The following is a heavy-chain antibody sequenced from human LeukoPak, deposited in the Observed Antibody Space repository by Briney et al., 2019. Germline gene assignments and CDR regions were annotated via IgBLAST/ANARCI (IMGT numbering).Heavy chain of an antibody. CDR1: GGTFSSYA. CDR3: AVAWGSYSSTFDY. J-gene: IGHJ4*02. D-gene: IGHD1-26*01. Sequence: SVKVSCKASGGTFSSYAISWVRQAPGQGLEWMGGIIPIFGTANYAQKFQGRVTITAGESTSTAYMELSSLRSEDTAVYYCAVAWGSYSSTFDYWGQGTLVTVSS. V-gene: IGHV1-69*13. CDR2: IIPIFGTA.